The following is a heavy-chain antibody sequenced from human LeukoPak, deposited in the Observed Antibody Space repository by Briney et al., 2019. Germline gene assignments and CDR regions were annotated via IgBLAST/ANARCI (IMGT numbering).Heavy chain of an antibody. CDR2: INHSGST. V-gene: IGHV4-38-2*02. CDR3: ARGDLNWFDP. CDR1: GYSISSGYY. Sequence: PSETLSLTCTVSGYSISSGYYWGWIRQPPGKGLEWIGEINHSGSTNYNPSLKSRVTISVDTSKNQFSLKLSSVTAADTAVYYCARGDLNWFDPWGQGTLVTVSS. J-gene: IGHJ5*02.